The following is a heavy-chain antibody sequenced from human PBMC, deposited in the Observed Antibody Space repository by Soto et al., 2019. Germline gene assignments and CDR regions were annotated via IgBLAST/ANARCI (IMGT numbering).Heavy chain of an antibody. CDR2: IYYSGST. CDR1: GGSISSGGYY. J-gene: IGHJ4*02. D-gene: IGHD4-17*01. Sequence: SETLSLTCTVSGGSISSGGYYWSWIRQHPGKGLEWIGYIYYSGSTYYNPSLKSRVTISVDTSKNQFSLKLSSVTAADTAVYYCARELARSPAPNDYGDYDQWGQGTLVTVSS. CDR3: ARELARSPAPNDYGDYDQ. V-gene: IGHV4-31*03.